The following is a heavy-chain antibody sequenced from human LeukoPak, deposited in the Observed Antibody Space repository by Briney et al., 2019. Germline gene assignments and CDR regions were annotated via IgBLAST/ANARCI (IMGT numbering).Heavy chain of an antibody. CDR2: INSDGSST. V-gene: IGHV3-74*01. CDR3: ARLSSPGYYGVGHWFDP. Sequence: GGSLRLSCAASGFTFSSYAMHWVRQAPGKGLVWVSRINSDGSSTSYADSVKGRFTISRDNAKNTLYLQMNSLRAEDTAVYYCARLSSPGYYGVGHWFDPWGQGTLVTVSS. CDR1: GFTFSSYA. J-gene: IGHJ5*02. D-gene: IGHD3-3*01.